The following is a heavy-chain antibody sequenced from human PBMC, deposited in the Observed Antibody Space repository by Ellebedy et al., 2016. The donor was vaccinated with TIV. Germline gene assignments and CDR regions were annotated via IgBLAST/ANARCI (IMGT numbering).Heavy chain of an antibody. Sequence: SGPTLVKPTQTLTLTCTFSGFSLSTSGVGVGWIRQPPGKALEWLALIYWNDDKRYSPSLKSRLTITKDTSKNQVVLTMTNMDPVDTATYYCAHVRAPRIAAAGWYYYYGMDVWGQGTTVTVSS. CDR2: IYWNDDK. V-gene: IGHV2-5*01. CDR3: AHVRAPRIAAAGWYYYYGMDV. D-gene: IGHD6-13*01. CDR1: GFSLSTSGVG. J-gene: IGHJ6*02.